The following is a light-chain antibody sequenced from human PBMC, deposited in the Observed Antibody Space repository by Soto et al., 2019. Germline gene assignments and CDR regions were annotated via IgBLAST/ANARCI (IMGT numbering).Light chain of an antibody. CDR2: AAS. CDR1: HSISTY. V-gene: IGKV1-39*01. J-gene: IGKJ5*01. CDR3: QQYGSSPIT. Sequence: DIQMTQSPSSLSASVGDRVTITCRASHSISTYLNWYQQKPGEAPKVLIFAASSLQSGLPSRFSGGGSGTDFTLAISRLEPEDFAVYFCQQYGSSPITFGQGTRLEIK.